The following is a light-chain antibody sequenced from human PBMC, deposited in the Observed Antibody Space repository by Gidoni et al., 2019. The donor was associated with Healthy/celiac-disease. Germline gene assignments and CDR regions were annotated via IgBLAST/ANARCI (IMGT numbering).Light chain of an antibody. CDR3: QQYGSSSGA. Sequence: ESVLTHSPGTLSLSPGERATLSCRASQAVSNSYLAWYVQKTGQAPRLLIYGASNRATGTPDSFSGRGSGTDFTLTISRLEPEDFATYYCQQYGSSSGAFGQGTKVEIK. CDR1: QAVSNSY. V-gene: IGKV3-20*01. J-gene: IGKJ1*01. CDR2: GAS.